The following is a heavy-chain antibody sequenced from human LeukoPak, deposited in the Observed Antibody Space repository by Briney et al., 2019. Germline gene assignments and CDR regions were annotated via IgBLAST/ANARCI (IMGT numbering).Heavy chain of an antibody. J-gene: IGHJ5*02. D-gene: IGHD3-22*01. CDR2: IYSGGST. V-gene: IGHV3-53*04. CDR3: GRVGGYYDSSGYPDA. CDR1: GFTVSSNY. Sequence: GGSLRLSCAASGFTVSSNYMSWVRQAPGKGLEWVSVIYSGGSTYYADSVKGRFTISRHNSKNTLYLQMNSLRAEDTAVYYCGRVGGYYDSSGYPDAWGQGTLVTVSS.